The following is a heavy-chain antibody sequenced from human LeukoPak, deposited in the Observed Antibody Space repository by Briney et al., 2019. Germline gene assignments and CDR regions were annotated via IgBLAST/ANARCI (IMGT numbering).Heavy chain of an antibody. Sequence: ASVKVSCMASGYTFTSYAMHWVRQAPGQRLEWMGWINAGNGNTKYSQEFQGRVTITRDTYASTAYMELSSLRSEDMAVYYCARVGYYYDSSGYSYFDYWGQGTLVTVSS. V-gene: IGHV1-3*03. D-gene: IGHD3-22*01. CDR1: GYTFTSYA. CDR2: INAGNGNT. J-gene: IGHJ4*02. CDR3: ARVGYYYDSSGYSYFDY.